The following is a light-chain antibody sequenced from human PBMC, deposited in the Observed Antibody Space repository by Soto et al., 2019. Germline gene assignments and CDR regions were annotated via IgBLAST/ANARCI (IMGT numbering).Light chain of an antibody. J-gene: IGKJ1*01. Sequence: ETVMTQSPATLSVSPGESATLSCRASQSISTNLAWYQHKRGQAPRLLIYGASTRATGFPARFSGSGSGTEFILTITSLQSEDFAVYYCLQYNNWPRTFGQGTKVEIK. CDR2: GAS. CDR1: QSISTN. V-gene: IGKV3-15*01. CDR3: LQYNNWPRT.